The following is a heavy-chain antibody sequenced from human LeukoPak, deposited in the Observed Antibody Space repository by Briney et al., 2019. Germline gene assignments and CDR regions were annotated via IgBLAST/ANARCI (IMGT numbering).Heavy chain of an antibody. Sequence: GGSLILSCAASGFTFSSYSMNWVRQAPGKGLEWVSSISSSSSYIYYADSVKGRFTISRDNAKNSLYLQMNSLRAEDTAVYYCARDMEEQWPSDAFDIWGQGTMVTVSS. CDR1: GFTFSSYS. CDR2: ISSSSSYI. V-gene: IGHV3-21*01. D-gene: IGHD6-19*01. J-gene: IGHJ3*02. CDR3: ARDMEEQWPSDAFDI.